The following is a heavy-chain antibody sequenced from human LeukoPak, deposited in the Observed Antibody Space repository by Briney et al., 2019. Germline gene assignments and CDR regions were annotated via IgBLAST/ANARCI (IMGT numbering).Heavy chain of an antibody. Sequence: GGSLRLSCAASGFTFSSYWMPWVRQAPGKGLVWVSRINSDGSSTSYADSVKGRFTISRDNSKNTLYLQMNSLRAEDTAVYYCSREYFDWSRNYYYGMDVWGQGTTVTVSS. D-gene: IGHD3-9*01. CDR3: SREYFDWSRNYYYGMDV. V-gene: IGHV3-74*01. CDR1: GFTFSSYW. J-gene: IGHJ6*02. CDR2: INSDGSST.